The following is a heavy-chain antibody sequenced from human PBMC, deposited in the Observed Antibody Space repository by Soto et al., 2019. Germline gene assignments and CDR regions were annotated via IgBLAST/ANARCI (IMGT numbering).Heavy chain of an antibody. J-gene: IGHJ4*02. CDR3: ARNNRYTYDFDS. CDR2: IHSSSSTI. CDR1: GLTFTSYS. Sequence: HPGGSLRLSCAASGLTFTSYSMNWVRQAPGKGLEWVSFIHSSSSTIYYADSVKGRFTISRDNAKNSLYLQMNSLRDEDTAVYYCARNNRYTYDFDSWGQGDVLPVSS. D-gene: IGHD5-18*01. V-gene: IGHV3-48*02.